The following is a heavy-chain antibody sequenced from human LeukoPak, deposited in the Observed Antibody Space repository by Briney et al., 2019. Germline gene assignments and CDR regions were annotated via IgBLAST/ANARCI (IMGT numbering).Heavy chain of an antibody. CDR3: ARDSGVWGSYRTSAFDI. CDR1: GGTFSSYA. CDR2: IIPIFGTA. V-gene: IGHV1-69*05. D-gene: IGHD3-16*02. J-gene: IGHJ3*02. Sequence: ASVKVSCKXSGGTFSSYAISWVRQAPRQGLEWMGGIIPIFGTANYAQKFQGRVTITTDESTSTAYMEPSSLRSEDTAVYYCARDSGVWGSYRTSAFDIWGQGTMVTVSS.